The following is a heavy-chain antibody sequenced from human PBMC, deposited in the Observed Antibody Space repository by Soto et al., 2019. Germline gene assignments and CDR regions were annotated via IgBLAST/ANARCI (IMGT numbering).Heavy chain of an antibody. D-gene: IGHD6-6*01. CDR3: ARDLGPPQYSSSSRGMDV. Sequence: ASVKVSCKASGYTFTSYGISWVRQAPGQGLEWMGWISAYNGNTNYAQKLQGRVTMTTDASTSTAYMELRSLGSDDTAVYYCARDLGPPQYSSSSRGMDVWGQGTTVTVSS. J-gene: IGHJ6*02. CDR1: GYTFTSYG. V-gene: IGHV1-18*01. CDR2: ISAYNGNT.